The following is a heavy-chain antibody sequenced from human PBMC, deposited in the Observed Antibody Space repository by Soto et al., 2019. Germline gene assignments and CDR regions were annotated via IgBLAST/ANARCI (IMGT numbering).Heavy chain of an antibody. V-gene: IGHV1-3*01. J-gene: IGHJ4*02. CDR1: GYTFTSYT. CDR2: INAGNGRE. Sequence: QVQLEQSGAEVKKPGASVKVSCKTSGYTFTSYTLHWVRQAPGQGLEWMGWINAGNGREKYSQRFRDGVGLSPDKPAPPAYRELRSLRSEDTAMYFCARGGGWVGEASFDSWGQGTLVTVSS. CDR3: ARGGGWVGEASFDS. D-gene: IGHD3-10*01.